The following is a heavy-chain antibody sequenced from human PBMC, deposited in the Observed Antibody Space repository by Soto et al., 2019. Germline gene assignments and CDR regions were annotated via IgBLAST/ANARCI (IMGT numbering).Heavy chain of an antibody. CDR1: GGSISSSGYY. J-gene: IGHJ5*02. D-gene: IGHD1-1*01. CDR2: IYYSGST. V-gene: IGHV4-31*03. Sequence: PSETLSLTCTVSGGSISSSGYYWSWIRQHPGKGLEWIGYIYYSGSTYYNPSLKSRVTISVDMSKNQFSLKLSSVTAADTAVYYCARDRARYNWNERLPNWFDPWGQGTLVTVSS. CDR3: ARDRARYNWNERLPNWFDP.